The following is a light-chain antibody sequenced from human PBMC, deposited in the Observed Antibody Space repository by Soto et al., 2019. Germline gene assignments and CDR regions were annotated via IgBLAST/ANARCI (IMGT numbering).Light chain of an antibody. CDR2: RNT. CDR3: AAWDDSLGAWL. J-gene: IGLJ3*02. CDR1: ASNIGSQP. Sequence: QSVLTQPPSASGTPGQGVTLSFSGSASNIGSQPVSWYQHLPGTAPKLLISRNTERPSGVPDRCSASKSGTSAALAISGLQSEDEGDYDCAAWDDSLGAWLFGGGTKLTVL. V-gene: IGLV1-44*01.